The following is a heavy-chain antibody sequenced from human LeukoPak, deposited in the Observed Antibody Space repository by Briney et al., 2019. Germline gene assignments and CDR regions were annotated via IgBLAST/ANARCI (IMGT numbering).Heavy chain of an antibody. D-gene: IGHD2-2*01. V-gene: IGHV4-34*01. CDR1: GGSFSGYY. CDR3: ARAVYCSSTSCSGRYYFDY. J-gene: IGHJ4*02. Sequence: KPSETLSLTCAVYGGSFSGYYWSWIRKPPGKGLEWIGEINHSGSTNYNPSLKGRVTISVDTSKNQFSLKLSSVTAADTAVYYCARAVYCSSTSCSGRYYFDYWGQGTLVTVSS. CDR2: INHSGST.